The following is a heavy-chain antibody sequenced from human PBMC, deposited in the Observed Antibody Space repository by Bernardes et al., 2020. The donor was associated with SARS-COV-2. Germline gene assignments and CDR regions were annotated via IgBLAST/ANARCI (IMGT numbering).Heavy chain of an antibody. CDR2: ISSDENRK. V-gene: IGHV3-30*02. J-gene: IGHJ4*02. Sequence: GGSLRLSCAASGFTFSDNGMHWVRQSPGRGLEWVAFISSDENRKFYPDSVRGRFTISRDISKKTLYLQMNSLRLEDTAVYYCAKDNPVVAYWGQGTLVTVSS. CDR3: AKDNPVVAY. CDR1: GFTFSDNG. D-gene: IGHD2-15*01.